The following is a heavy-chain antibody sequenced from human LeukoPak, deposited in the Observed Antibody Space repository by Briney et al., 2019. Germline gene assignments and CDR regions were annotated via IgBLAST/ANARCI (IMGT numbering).Heavy chain of an antibody. CDR3: ARLKIRPSSWLNWFDP. J-gene: IGHJ5*02. CDR1: GGSISSGDYY. V-gene: IGHV4-30-4*01. D-gene: IGHD6-13*01. CDR2: IYYSGST. Sequence: SQTLSLTCTVSGGSISSGDYYWSWIRQTPGKGLEWIGYIYYSGSTYYNPSLKSRVTISVDTSKNQFSLKLSSVTAADTAVYYGARLKIRPSSWLNWFDPWGQGTLVTVSS.